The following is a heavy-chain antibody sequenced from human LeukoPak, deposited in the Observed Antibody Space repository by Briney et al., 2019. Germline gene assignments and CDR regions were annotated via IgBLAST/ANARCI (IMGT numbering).Heavy chain of an antibody. CDR1: GGSFSGYY. V-gene: IGHV4-34*01. CDR2: INHSGST. CDR3: ARGHGDTAISY. Sequence: SETLSPTCAVYGGSFSGYYWSWIRQPPGKGLEWIGEINHSGSTNYNPSLKSRVTISVDTSKNQFSPKLSSVTAADTAVYYCARGHGDTAISYWGQGTLVTVSS. J-gene: IGHJ4*02. D-gene: IGHD5-18*01.